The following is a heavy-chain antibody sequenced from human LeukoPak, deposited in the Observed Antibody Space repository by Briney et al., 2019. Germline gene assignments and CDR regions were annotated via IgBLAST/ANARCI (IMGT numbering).Heavy chain of an antibody. CDR1: GFTFSSYG. CDR2: ISYDGNDK. Sequence: PGGSLRLSCAASGFTFSSYGMNWVRQAPGKGLEWVAVISYDGNDKYYADSVKGRFTISRDNSKNTLYLQMNSLRAEDTAVYYCARDLRFGELDYYYMDVWGKGTTVTISS. V-gene: IGHV3-30*03. J-gene: IGHJ6*03. D-gene: IGHD3-10*01. CDR3: ARDLRFGELDYYYMDV.